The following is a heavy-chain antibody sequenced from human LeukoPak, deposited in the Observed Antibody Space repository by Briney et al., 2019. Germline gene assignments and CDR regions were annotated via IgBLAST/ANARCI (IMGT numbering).Heavy chain of an antibody. D-gene: IGHD6-13*01. V-gene: IGHV4-39*01. CDR3: ARVPGIADY. CDR2: IYYSGST. J-gene: IGHJ4*02. Sequence: SETLSLTCTVSGGSISGSSYYWGWIRQPPGKGLEWIGSIYYSGSTYYNPSLKSRVTISVDTSKNQFSLKLSSVTAADTAVYYCARVPGIADYWGQGTLVTVSS. CDR1: GGSISGSSYY.